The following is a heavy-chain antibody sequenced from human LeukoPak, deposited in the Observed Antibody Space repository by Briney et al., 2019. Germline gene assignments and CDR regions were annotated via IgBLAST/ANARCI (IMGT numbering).Heavy chain of an antibody. D-gene: IGHD1-26*01. V-gene: IGHV3-53*01. Sequence: HAGGSLRLSCAASGFTVSSNYMSWVRQAPGKGLEWVSVIYSGGSTYYADSVKGRFTISRDNSKNTLYLQMNSLRAEDTAVYYCARSGAFNYGMDVWGQGTAVTVSS. CDR3: ARSGAFNYGMDV. J-gene: IGHJ6*02. CDR1: GFTVSSNY. CDR2: IYSGGST.